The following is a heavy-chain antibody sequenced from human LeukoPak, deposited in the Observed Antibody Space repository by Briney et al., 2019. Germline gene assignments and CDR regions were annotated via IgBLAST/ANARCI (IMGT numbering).Heavy chain of an antibody. J-gene: IGHJ4*02. Sequence: GGSLRLSCAASGFTFTSYGMHWVRQAPGKGLEWVSAISGSGGSTYYADSVKGRFTISRDNSKNTLYLQMNSLRAEDTAVYYCAKEQWLVRQGYFDYWGQGTLVTVSS. D-gene: IGHD6-19*01. CDR3: AKEQWLVRQGYFDY. V-gene: IGHV3-23*01. CDR2: ISGSGGST. CDR1: GFTFTSYG.